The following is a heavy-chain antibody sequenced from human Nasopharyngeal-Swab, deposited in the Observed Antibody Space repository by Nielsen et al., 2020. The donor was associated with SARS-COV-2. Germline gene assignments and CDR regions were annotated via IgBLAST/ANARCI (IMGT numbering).Heavy chain of an antibody. CDR3: AKELYDLSGALDQ. CDR2: INGNSRSI. D-gene: IGHD3-3*01. Sequence: GESLKISCAASGFTFRTYAMPWVRQAPGKGLVWVSGINGNSRSITYADSVKGRFTISRDNSKNTVSLQMNSLRAEDSGLYFCAKELYDLSGALDQWGQGTLVTVSS. V-gene: IGHV3-23*01. CDR1: GFTFRTYA. J-gene: IGHJ4*02.